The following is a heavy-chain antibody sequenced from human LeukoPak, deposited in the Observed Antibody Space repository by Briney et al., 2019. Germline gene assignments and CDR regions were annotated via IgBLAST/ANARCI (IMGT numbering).Heavy chain of an antibody. Sequence: GGSLRLSCAPSGFTFSTFWMSWVRQAPGKGLEWVANIKEDGSEKYYVDSVKGRFTIARDNAKNSLYLQMNSLKAEGIGIYYCTRVLRPYPGRGYRNWFDPWGQETLVTVSA. V-gene: IGHV3-7*03. CDR3: TRVLRPYPGRGYRNWFDP. D-gene: IGHD3-22*01. CDR2: IKEDGSEK. CDR1: GFTFSTFW. J-gene: IGHJ5*02.